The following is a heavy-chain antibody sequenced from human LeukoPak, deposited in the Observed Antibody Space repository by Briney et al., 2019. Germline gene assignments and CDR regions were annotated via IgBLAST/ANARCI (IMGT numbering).Heavy chain of an antibody. V-gene: IGHV1-18*03. CDR2: ISSYNGNT. D-gene: IGHD2-15*01. CDR1: GSTY. J-gene: IGHJ3*02. Sequence: ASVKVSCKASGSTYISWVRQAPGQGLEWMGWISSYNGNTQYAQKFQDRVTMTTDTSTNTAYMELRSLRPDDMAVYYCARGSDIDAFDIWGQGTMVTVSS. CDR3: ARGSDIDAFDI.